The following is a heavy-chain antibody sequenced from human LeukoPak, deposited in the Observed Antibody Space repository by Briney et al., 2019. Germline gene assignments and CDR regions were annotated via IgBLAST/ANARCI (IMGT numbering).Heavy chain of an antibody. CDR3: ARFPYSGYDYWYFDL. CDR1: GGSISSGGYF. D-gene: IGHD5-12*01. V-gene: IGHV4-31*03. Sequence: PSETLSRTCTVSGGSISSGGYFWTWIRQHPGKALEWIGYIYYSGSTYYNPSLKSRVTISVDTSKNQFSLKLSSVTAADTAVYYCARFPYSGYDYWYFDLWGRGTLVTVSS. CDR2: IYYSGST. J-gene: IGHJ2*01.